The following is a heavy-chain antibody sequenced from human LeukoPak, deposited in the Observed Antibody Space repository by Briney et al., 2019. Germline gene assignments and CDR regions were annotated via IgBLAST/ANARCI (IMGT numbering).Heavy chain of an antibody. CDR1: GGSFSGYY. D-gene: IGHD6-19*01. CDR3: ASIAVAGTGDY. Sequence: SETLSLTCAVYGGSFSGYYWSWIRQPPGKGLEWIGEINHSGSTNYNPSLKSRVTISVDTSKNQFSLKLSSVTAADTAVYYCASIAVAGTGDYWGQGTLVTVPS. J-gene: IGHJ4*02. V-gene: IGHV4-34*01. CDR2: INHSGST.